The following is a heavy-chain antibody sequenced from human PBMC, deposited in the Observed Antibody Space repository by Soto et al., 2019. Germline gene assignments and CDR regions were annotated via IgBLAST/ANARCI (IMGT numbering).Heavy chain of an antibody. CDR3: ATLAYCGGGSC. V-gene: IGHV3-73*01. CDR1: GFTFSGSA. D-gene: IGHD2-15*01. J-gene: IGHJ4*02. Sequence: PGGSLRLSCAASGFTFSGSAMHWIRQASGKWLEWVGRIRTKANNYATAHAASVKGRFTISRDDSTNTAYLQMNSLTTEDTAVYYCATLAYCGGGSCWGQGXLVTVYS. CDR2: IRTKANNYAT.